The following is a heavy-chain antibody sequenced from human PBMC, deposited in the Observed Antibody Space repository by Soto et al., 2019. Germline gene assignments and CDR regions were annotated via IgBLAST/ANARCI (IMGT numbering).Heavy chain of an antibody. V-gene: IGHV1-18*04. D-gene: IGHD2-15*01. CDR2: ISAYNGNT. J-gene: IGHJ4*02. CDR3: ARDFRGFLTLAATRDYSFDY. Sequence: GASVKVSCKASGYTFTSYGISWVRQAPGQGLEWMGWISAYNGNTNYAQKLQGRVTMTKDTSTSTAYMELRSLRSDDTAVYYCARDFRGFLTLAATRDYSFDYWGQGTLVTVSS. CDR1: GYTFTSYG.